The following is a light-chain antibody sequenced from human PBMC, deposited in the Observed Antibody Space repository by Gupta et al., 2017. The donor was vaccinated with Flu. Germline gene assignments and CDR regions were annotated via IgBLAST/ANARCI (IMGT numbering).Light chain of an antibody. J-gene: IGKJ1*01. CDR3: QQSYSTPRT. CDR2: AAS. Sequence: PSALSASVGDRVTITCRASQSISSYLNWYQQKPGKAPKLLIYAASSLQSGVPSRFSGSGSGTDFTLTISSLQPEDFATYYCQQSYSTPRTFGQGTKVEIK. CDR1: QSISSY. V-gene: IGKV1-39*01.